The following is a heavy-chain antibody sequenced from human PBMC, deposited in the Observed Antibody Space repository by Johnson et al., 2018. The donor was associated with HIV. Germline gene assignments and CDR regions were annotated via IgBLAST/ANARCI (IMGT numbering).Heavy chain of an antibody. V-gene: IGHV3-20*04. Sequence: VQLVESGGGLVQPGGSLRLSCVASGFTVDDYDMSWVRQVPGKGLEWVSGFYRHGGSTEYAASVKGRFTISRDNAKNSLYLQMNSLRDEDTAVYYCVTADRGSAWGQGTTVTVSS. D-gene: IGHD1-26*01. CDR3: VTADRGSA. J-gene: IGHJ3*01. CDR1: GFTVDDYD. CDR2: FYRHGGST.